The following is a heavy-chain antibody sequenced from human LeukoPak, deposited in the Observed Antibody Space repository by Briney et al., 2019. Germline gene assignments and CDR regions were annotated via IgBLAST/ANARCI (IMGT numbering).Heavy chain of an antibody. Sequence: SETLSLTCTVSGGSISSSSYYWGWIRQPPGKGLEWIGSIYYSGSTYYNPSLKSRVTISVDTSKNQFSLKLSSVTAADTAVYYCARDCGGDNPGAFDIWGQGTMVTVSS. CDR3: ARDCGGDNPGAFDI. J-gene: IGHJ3*02. D-gene: IGHD2-21*02. CDR2: IYYSGST. V-gene: IGHV4-39*07. CDR1: GGSISSSSYY.